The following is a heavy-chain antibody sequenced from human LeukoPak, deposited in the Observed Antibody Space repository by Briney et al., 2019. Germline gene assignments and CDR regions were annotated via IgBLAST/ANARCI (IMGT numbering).Heavy chain of an antibody. CDR3: ARVAPPFIAARPCDY. J-gene: IGHJ4*02. D-gene: IGHD6-6*01. CDR1: GFTFSSYS. Sequence: GGSLRLSCAASGFTFSSYSMNWVRQAPGKGLGWVSYISSSSSTIYYADSVKGRFTISRDNAKNSLYLQMNSLRAEDTAVYYCARVAPPFIAARPCDYWGQGTLVTVSS. V-gene: IGHV3-48*01. CDR2: ISSSSSTI.